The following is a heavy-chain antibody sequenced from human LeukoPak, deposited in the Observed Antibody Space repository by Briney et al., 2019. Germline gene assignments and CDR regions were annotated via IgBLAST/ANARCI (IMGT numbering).Heavy chain of an antibody. CDR3: ARQVDP. J-gene: IGHJ5*02. CDR2: ISTSGST. Sequence: PSETLSLTCTVSGVSISSYYLTWIRQPAGKGLEWIGRISTSGSTNYNPSLKSRVTISLDTSKNQFSVKLTSVTAADTAVYYCARQVDPWGQGTLVTVSS. CDR1: GVSISSYY. V-gene: IGHV4-4*07.